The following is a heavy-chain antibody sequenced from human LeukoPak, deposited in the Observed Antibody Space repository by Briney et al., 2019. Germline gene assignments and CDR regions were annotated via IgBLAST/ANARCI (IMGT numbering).Heavy chain of an antibody. V-gene: IGHV3-23*01. CDR3: ARDLDPPIDYGDYITDY. CDR2: ISGSGGST. D-gene: IGHD4-17*01. Sequence: GGSLRLSCAASGFTFSSYAMSWVRQAPGKGLEWVSAISGSGGSTYYADSVKGRFTISRDNSKDTVYLQMRSLRPEDTAVYYCARDLDPPIDYGDYITDYWGQGTLVTVSS. J-gene: IGHJ4*02. CDR1: GFTFSSYA.